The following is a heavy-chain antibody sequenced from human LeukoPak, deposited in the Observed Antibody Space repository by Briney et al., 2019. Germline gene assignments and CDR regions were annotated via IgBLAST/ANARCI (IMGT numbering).Heavy chain of an antibody. CDR1: GYTFTSYG. CDR3: ARDQYDYVWGSYRPYFDY. J-gene: IGHJ4*02. Sequence: ASVKVSCKASGYTFTSYGISWVRQAPGQGLEWMGSISLYNGNTNYGQKFQGRVTMTTDTSTSTAYMELRSLRSDDTAVYYCARDQYDYVWGSYRPYFDYWGQGTLVTVSS. V-gene: IGHV1-18*01. CDR2: ISLYNGNT. D-gene: IGHD3-16*02.